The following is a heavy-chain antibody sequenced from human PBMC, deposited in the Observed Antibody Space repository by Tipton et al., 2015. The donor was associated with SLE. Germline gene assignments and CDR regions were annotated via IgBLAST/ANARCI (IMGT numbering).Heavy chain of an antibody. Sequence: SLRLSCAASGFTFSSYEMNWVRQAPGKGLEWVANIKQDGGEKYYADSVKGRFSISRDNAENSLYLQMNSLRAEDTAVYYCARAPLIFDYWGQGTLVTVSS. J-gene: IGHJ4*02. CDR3: ARAPLIFDY. CDR1: GFTFSSYE. D-gene: IGHD2-8*01. CDR2: IKQDGGEK. V-gene: IGHV3-7*01.